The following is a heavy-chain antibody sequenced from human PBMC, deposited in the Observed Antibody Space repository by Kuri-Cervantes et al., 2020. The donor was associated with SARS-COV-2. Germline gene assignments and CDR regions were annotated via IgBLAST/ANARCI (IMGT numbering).Heavy chain of an antibody. CDR1: GGTFSSYA. V-gene: IGHV1-69*13. CDR3: ARDTKAAAIFGVVMGYVWFDP. D-gene: IGHD3-3*01. Sequence: SVKVSCKASGGTFSSYAVSWVRQAPGHGLEWMGGIIPVFGTPNYAQKFQGRVTITADESTSTAYMELSSLRSEDTAVYYCARDTKAAAIFGVVMGYVWFDPWGQGTLVTVSS. CDR2: IIPVFGTP. J-gene: IGHJ5*02.